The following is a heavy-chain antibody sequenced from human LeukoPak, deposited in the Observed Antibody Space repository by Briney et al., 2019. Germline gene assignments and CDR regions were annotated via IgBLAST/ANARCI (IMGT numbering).Heavy chain of an antibody. CDR1: GFTFSTYW. CDR3: AREVRGFGYYMDV. V-gene: IGHV3-74*01. Sequence: PGGSLRLXCAASGFTFSTYWMHWGRQAPGKGPVWVSRINSDGSSTTYADSVKGRFTIPRDNAKNTLYLQMNSLRVEDTAVYYYAREVRGFGYYMDVWGKGTTVTVSS. CDR2: INSDGSST. J-gene: IGHJ6*03. D-gene: IGHD3-10*01.